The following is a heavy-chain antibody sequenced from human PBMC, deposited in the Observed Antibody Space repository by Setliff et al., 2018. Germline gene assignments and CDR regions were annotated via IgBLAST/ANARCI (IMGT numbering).Heavy chain of an antibody. D-gene: IGHD2-2*01. V-gene: IGHV1-2*02. J-gene: IGHJ6*02. CDR1: GYTFAGYY. Sequence: ASVKVSCKASGYTFAGYYMHWVRQAPGQGLEWMGWINPNSGGTNYAQKFQGRVTMTRDTSISTAYMELSRLRSDDTAVYYCAREIRVVVPAAPRYYGMDVWGQGTTVTVSS. CDR3: AREIRVVVPAAPRYYGMDV. CDR2: INPNSGGT.